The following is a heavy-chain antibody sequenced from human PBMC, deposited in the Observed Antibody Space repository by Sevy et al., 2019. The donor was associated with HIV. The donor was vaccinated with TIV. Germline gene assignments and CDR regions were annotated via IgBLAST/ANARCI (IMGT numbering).Heavy chain of an antibody. CDR3: ASMVRGLRLYYFDH. J-gene: IGHJ4*02. Sequence: SETLSLTCTVSGGSISSSSYYWGWIRQPPVKGLEWIGNIYYSATTYYNPSLKSRVTISVDTSKNQFSLRLSSVTAADTAVFYCASMVRGLRLYYFDHWGQGTLVTVSS. CDR1: GGSISSSSYY. D-gene: IGHD3-10*01. V-gene: IGHV4-39*01. CDR2: IYYSATT.